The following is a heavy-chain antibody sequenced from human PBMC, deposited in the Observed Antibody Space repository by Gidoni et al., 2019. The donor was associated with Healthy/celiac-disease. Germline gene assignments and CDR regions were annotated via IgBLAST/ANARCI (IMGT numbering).Heavy chain of an antibody. J-gene: IGHJ4*02. CDR3: AKAPDYGDQYYFDY. CDR1: GFTLSSYG. CDR2: RSYDGSNK. V-gene: IGHV3-30*18. Sequence: QVHLVESGGGVVQPGSSLRLSCAASGFTLSSYGMHWVRQAPGKGREWVAVRSYDGSNKYYADSVKGRFTISRDNSKNKLYLQMNSLRAEDTAVYYCAKAPDYGDQYYFDYWGQGTMVTVSS. D-gene: IGHD4-17*01.